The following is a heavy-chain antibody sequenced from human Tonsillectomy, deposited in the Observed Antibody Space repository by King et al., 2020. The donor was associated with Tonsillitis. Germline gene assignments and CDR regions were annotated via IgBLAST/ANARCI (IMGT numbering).Heavy chain of an antibody. CDR1: GFTLSRYT. CDR3: ARDDAYYYYYAMDV. Sequence: VQLVESGGGLVKPGGSLRLSCAASGFTLSRYTMNWVRQTPGKGLQWVSSISSSSNYIYYADSMKGRFTISRDNPKNSLYLQMNSLRAEDTGVYYCARDDAYYYYYAMDVWGQGTTVTVSS. J-gene: IGHJ6*02. V-gene: IGHV3-21*01. CDR2: ISSSSNYI.